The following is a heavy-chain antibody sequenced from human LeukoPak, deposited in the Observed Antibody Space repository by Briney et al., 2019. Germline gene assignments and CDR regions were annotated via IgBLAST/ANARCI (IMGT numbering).Heavy chain of an antibody. CDR2: INHSGST. D-gene: IGHD3-10*01. Sequence: PSETLSLTCAVYGGSFSGYYWSWIRQPPGKGLEWSGEINHSGSTNYNPSLKSRVTISVDTSKNQFSLKLSSVTAADTAVYYCARTGRITMVRGVPNWFDPWGQGTLVTVSS. J-gene: IGHJ5*02. CDR3: ARTGRITMVRGVPNWFDP. V-gene: IGHV4-34*01. CDR1: GGSFSGYY.